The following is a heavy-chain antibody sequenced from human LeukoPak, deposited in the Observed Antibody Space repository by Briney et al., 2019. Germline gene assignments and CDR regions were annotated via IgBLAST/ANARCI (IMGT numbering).Heavy chain of an antibody. CDR2: ISYDGSNK. CDR1: GFTFSSYG. V-gene: IGHV3-30*03. D-gene: IGHD3-10*01. J-gene: IGHJ4*02. CDR3: ARGASYYGSGSYYNEPMEN. Sequence: PGGSLRLSCAASGFTFSSYGMHWVRQAPGKGLEWVAVISYDGSNKYYADSVKGRFTISRDNSKNTLYLQMNSLRAEDTAVYYCARGASYYGSGSYYNEPMENWGQGTLVTVSS.